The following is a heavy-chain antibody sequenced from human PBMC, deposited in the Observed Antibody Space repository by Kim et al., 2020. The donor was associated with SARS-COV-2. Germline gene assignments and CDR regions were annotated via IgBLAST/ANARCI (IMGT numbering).Heavy chain of an antibody. J-gene: IGHJ6*02. CDR2: IWYDGRNK. D-gene: IGHD1-26*01. CDR3: ARENEATDYYYYGMDV. V-gene: IGHV3-33*01. CDR1: GFTFSSYG. Sequence: GGSLRLSCAASGFTFSSYGMHWVRQAPGKGLEWVAVIWYDGRNKYYADSVKGRFTISRDNSKNTLYLQMNSLRAEDTAVYYCARENEATDYYYYGMDVWGQGTTGTVSS.